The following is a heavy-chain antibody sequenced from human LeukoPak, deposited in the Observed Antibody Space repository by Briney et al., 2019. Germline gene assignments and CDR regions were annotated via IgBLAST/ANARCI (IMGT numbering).Heavy chain of an antibody. J-gene: IGHJ4*02. V-gene: IGHV3-30*04. CDR1: GFTFSSYA. CDR2: ISYDGSNK. CDR3: ARRGASSGGLDY. Sequence: GGSLRLSCAASGFTFSSYAMHWVRQAPGKGLEWVAVISYDGSNKYYADSVKGRFTIPRDNSKNTLYLQMNSLRAEDTAVYYCARRGASSGGLDYWGQGTLVTVSS. D-gene: IGHD6-19*01.